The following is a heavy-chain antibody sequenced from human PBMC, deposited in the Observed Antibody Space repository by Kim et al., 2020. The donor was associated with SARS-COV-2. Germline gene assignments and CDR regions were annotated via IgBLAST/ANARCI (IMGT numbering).Heavy chain of an antibody. Sequence: GESLKISCKASGYSFSLYWIGWVRQMPGKGLEWMGIMYPGDSDIRYSPSFDGQVTISADKSTSTAYLQWSSLKASDTAIYYCVRQAYGDYTHVDYWGQGT. CDR2: MYPGDSDI. D-gene: IGHD4-17*01. V-gene: IGHV5-51*01. CDR1: GYSFSLYW. CDR3: VRQAYGDYTHVDY. J-gene: IGHJ4*02.